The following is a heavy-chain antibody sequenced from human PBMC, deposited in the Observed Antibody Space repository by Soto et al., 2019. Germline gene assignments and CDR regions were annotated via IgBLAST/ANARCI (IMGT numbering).Heavy chain of an antibody. D-gene: IGHD6-13*01. CDR1: GGTFGIYA. CDR2: IIAFSDIV. V-gene: IGHV1-69*12. J-gene: IGHJ6*02. Sequence: QVQLVQSGAEVKKPGSSVKVSCKASGGTFGIYAITWVRQAPGQGLEWMGGIIAFSDIVNYTQKLQGRVTISADESTNTAYMDLGSLRSEDTAVYYCARSLYSSSWYHSGNSYYYYGMDVWGQGTTVTVSS. CDR3: ARSLYSSSWYHSGNSYYYYGMDV.